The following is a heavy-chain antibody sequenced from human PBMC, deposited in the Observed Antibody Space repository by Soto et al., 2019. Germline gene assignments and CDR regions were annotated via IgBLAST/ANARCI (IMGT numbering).Heavy chain of an antibody. CDR3: ATGYRYAPFDP. CDR1: GFTFSSYA. D-gene: IGHD5-18*01. Sequence: PGGSLRLSCAASGFTFSSYAMSWVRQAPGKGLEWVSGISGTGDTTYYADSVKGRFTISRDNSKNTLYLHINSLRAEDTAVYFCATGYRYAPFDPWGQGTLVTVSS. J-gene: IGHJ5*02. V-gene: IGHV3-23*01. CDR2: ISGTGDTT.